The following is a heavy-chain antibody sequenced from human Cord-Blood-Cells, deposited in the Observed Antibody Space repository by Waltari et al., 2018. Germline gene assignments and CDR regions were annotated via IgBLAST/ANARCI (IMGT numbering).Heavy chain of an antibody. CDR3: ARVRYYDSSGYYHYFDY. CDR2: IIPIFGTA. J-gene: IGHJ4*02. D-gene: IGHD3-22*01. V-gene: IGHV1-69*01. Sequence: QVQLVQSGAEVKKPGSSVKVSCKASGGTFSSYAISWVRQAPGQGLEWMGGIIPIFGTANYAQKFQGRVTITADESTSTAYMELSSLRSEDTAVYYCARVRYYDSSGYYHYFDYWGQGTLVTVSS. CDR1: GGTFSSYA.